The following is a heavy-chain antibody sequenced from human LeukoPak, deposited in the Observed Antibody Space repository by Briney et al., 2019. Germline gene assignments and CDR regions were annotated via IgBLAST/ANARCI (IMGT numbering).Heavy chain of an antibody. V-gene: IGHV4-39*01. CDR1: GGSTGSSTYY. Sequence: SETLSLTCTVSGGSTGSSTYYWGWIRQPPGKGLEWIGSIYYSGSPYYNPSLESRVTIFVDTSKNQFSLKLTSVTAADTAVYYCARHSGMVRGANFDYWGQGALVTVSS. D-gene: IGHD3-10*01. CDR3: ARHSGMVRGANFDY. J-gene: IGHJ4*02. CDR2: IYYSGSP.